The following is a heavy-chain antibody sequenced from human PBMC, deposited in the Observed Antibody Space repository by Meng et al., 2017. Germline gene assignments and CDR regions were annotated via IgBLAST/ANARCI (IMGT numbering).Heavy chain of an antibody. D-gene: IGHD2-8*01. CDR3: AHRLGFTKPFVY. CDR1: GFSLSTSGVG. CDR2: IYWDDDK. Sequence: QITLKESGPTLVKPPQTLTLTCTFSGFSLSTSGVGVGWVRQPPGKALEWLALIYWDDDKRYSPSLESRLTITKDTSKNQVVLTMTNMDPVDTAIYYCAHRLGFTKPFVYWGQGTLVTVSS. V-gene: IGHV2-5*02. J-gene: IGHJ4*02.